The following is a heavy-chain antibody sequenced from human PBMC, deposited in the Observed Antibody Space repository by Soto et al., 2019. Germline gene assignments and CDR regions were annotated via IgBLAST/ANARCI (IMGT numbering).Heavy chain of an antibody. CDR1: KFTFSDYW. J-gene: IGHJ4*02. V-gene: IGHV3-7*01. D-gene: IGHD6-6*01. Sequence: EVRLVESGGDLVQPGGSLRLSCTASKFTFSDYWMNWVRQAPGKGLEWVAHIKQDGSETYYGDSVKGRFTISRDNAKNSLYLQMNSLRDEDTAVYYCARGVAARPFDYWGQGTLVTVSS. CDR3: ARGVAARPFDY. CDR2: IKQDGSET.